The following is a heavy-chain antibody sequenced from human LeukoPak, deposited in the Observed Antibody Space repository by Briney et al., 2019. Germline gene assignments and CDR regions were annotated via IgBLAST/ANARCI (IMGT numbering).Heavy chain of an antibody. J-gene: IGHJ4*02. CDR2: MNPNSGNT. V-gene: IGHV1-8*01. CDR1: GYTFTSYD. Sequence: ASVKVSCKASGYTFTSYDINWVRQATGQGPEWMGWMNPNSGNTGYVQKFQGRVTMTRDTSISTAYMELSRLRSDDTAVYYCASRYYYDSSGYYRYWGQGTLVTASS. D-gene: IGHD3-22*01. CDR3: ASRYYYDSSGYYRY.